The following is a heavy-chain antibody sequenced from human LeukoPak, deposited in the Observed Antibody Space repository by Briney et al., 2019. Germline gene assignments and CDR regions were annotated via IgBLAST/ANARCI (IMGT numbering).Heavy chain of an antibody. J-gene: IGHJ4*02. CDR1: GGSFSAFH. CDR2: MKQSGTP. CDR3: ASRPFLYGFRTYFDN. V-gene: IGHV4-34*01. Sequence: SETLSLTCAVYGGSFSAFHWNWIRQSPAEGLGWLREMKQSGTPRYNPSLQGRVTISVDKSKNQFSLNVRSVTAADTAVYYCASRPFLYGFRTYFDNWAQGTLVTVSS. D-gene: IGHD3-10*01.